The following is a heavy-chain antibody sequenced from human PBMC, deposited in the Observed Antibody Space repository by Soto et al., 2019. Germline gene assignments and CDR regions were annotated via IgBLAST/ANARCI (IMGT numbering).Heavy chain of an antibody. CDR1: GFTFSSYS. Sequence: PGGSLRLSCAASGFTFSSYSMNWVRQAPGKGLEWVSYISSSSSTIYYADSVKGRFTISRDNAKNSLYLQMNSLRAEDTAVYYCARDQGYCSSTSCYPAYYYYMDVWGKGTTVTVSS. V-gene: IGHV3-48*01. CDR2: ISSSSSTI. D-gene: IGHD2-2*01. CDR3: ARDQGYCSSTSCYPAYYYYMDV. J-gene: IGHJ6*03.